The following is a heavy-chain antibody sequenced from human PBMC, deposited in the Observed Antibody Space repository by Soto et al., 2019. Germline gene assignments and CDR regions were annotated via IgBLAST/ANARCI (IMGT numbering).Heavy chain of an antibody. J-gene: IGHJ4*02. V-gene: IGHV3-33*01. Sequence: QVHLVESGGGVVQPGRPLRLSCAASGFTFSRYGMHWVRQAPGKGLEWVGVIVRDGGQKQYADSVRGRFTISRENSKNTLYLEMNSVTVEDTAVYYCARDDDFDDNGLDYWGQGTLVTVSS. D-gene: IGHD4-17*01. CDR3: ARDDDFDDNGLDY. CDR1: GFTFSRYG. CDR2: IVRDGGQK.